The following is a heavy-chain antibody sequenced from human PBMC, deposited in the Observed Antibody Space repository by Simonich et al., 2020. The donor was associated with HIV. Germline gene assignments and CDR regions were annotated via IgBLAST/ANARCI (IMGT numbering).Heavy chain of an antibody. CDR1: GGSFSGYY. J-gene: IGHJ4*02. Sequence: QVQLQQWGAGLLKPSETLSLTCAVYGGSFSGYYWSWIRQPPGKGLGWSGEINHSGSTNYNPSLKSRVTISVDTSKNQFSLKLSSVTAADTAVYYCARRHPTTVTTPYFDYWGQGTLVTVSS. D-gene: IGHD4-17*01. CDR3: ARRHPTTVTTPYFDY. CDR2: INHSGST. V-gene: IGHV4-34*01.